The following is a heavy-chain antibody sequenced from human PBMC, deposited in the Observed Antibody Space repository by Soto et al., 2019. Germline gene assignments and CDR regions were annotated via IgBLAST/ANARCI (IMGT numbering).Heavy chain of an antibody. Sequence: GGSLRLSCAASGFTFSNAWMSWVRQAPGKGLEWVGRIKSKTDGGTTDYAAPVKGRFTISRDDSKNTLYLQMNSLKTEDTAVYYCTTARGIAVAGTARSYFDYWGQGTLVTVSS. CDR1: GFTFSNAW. D-gene: IGHD6-19*01. CDR3: TTARGIAVAGTARSYFDY. CDR2: IKSKTDGGTT. V-gene: IGHV3-15*01. J-gene: IGHJ4*02.